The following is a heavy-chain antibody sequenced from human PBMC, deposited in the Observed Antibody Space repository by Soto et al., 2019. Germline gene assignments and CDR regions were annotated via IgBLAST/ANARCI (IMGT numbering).Heavy chain of an antibody. CDR2: IYHSGSN. CDR1: GGSISSSNL. J-gene: IGHJ6*02. D-gene: IGHD3-9*01. Sequence: NPAETLTLTCAVSGGSISSSNLWRCVRQPGRKGLEWIGEIYHSGSNNYNPSLKSRVTISVDKSKNQFSLKLSTVPAADTAVYYCARSEYFDWLLPKYGMDVWGQGTTVTVYS. V-gene: IGHV4-4*02. CDR3: ARSEYFDWLLPKYGMDV.